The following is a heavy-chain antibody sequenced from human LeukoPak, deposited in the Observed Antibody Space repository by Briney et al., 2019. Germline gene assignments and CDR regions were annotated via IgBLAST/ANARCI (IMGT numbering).Heavy chain of an antibody. D-gene: IGHD5-18*01. J-gene: IGHJ6*02. CDR3: AREFKEQLCYYYGMDV. CDR1: GFTFSSYA. V-gene: IGHV3-30-3*01. CDR2: ISYDGSNK. Sequence: GGSLRLSCAASGFTFSSYAMHWVRQAPGKGLEWVAVISYDGSNKYYADSVKGRFTISRDNSKNTLYLQMNSLRAEDTAVYYCAREFKEQLCYYYGMDVWGQGTTVTVSS.